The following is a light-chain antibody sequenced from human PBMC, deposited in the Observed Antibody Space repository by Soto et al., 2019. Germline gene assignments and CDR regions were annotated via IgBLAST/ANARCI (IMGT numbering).Light chain of an antibody. V-gene: IGKV1-9*01. CDR1: QDIGNY. Sequence: IQLTQSPSSLSASVGDRVTISCRASQDIGNYLAGYQQKPGEAPKLLIYDASTLQSGDPLRFGGSGSGTDFTLTISSLQPEDFATSYCQQLNKYPVPFGQGTRREIK. CDR3: QQLNKYPVP. J-gene: IGKJ5*01. CDR2: DAS.